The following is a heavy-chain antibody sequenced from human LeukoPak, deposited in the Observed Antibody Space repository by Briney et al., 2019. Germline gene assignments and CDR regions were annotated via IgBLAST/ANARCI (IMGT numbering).Heavy chain of an antibody. Sequence: PGGSLRLSCAASGFSFNKYAMTWVRQAPGKGLEWISTSTGSGGSTGYADSVEGRFTISRDNSKDTLYLQMSSLRVEDTAVYYCVRVVVVVSSTARGWFDAWGQGTLVTVSS. CDR3: VRVVVVVSSTARGWFDA. CDR2: STGSGGST. CDR1: GFSFNKYA. D-gene: IGHD2-21*01. V-gene: IGHV3-23*01. J-gene: IGHJ5*02.